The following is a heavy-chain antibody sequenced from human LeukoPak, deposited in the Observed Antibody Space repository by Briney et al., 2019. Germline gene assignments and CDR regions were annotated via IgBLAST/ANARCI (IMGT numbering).Heavy chain of an antibody. V-gene: IGHV4-61*02. CDR3: ARGAYFYGSGINWFDP. J-gene: IGHJ5*02. Sequence: SETLSLTCTVSNGSISSNTYFWSWIRQPAGKGLEWIGRMSSSGISTYSPSLKSRVTISIDTSRNQFSMNLNSVTAADTAVYYCARGAYFYGSGINWFDPWGQGTLITVPS. CDR1: NGSISSNTYF. CDR2: MSSSGIS. D-gene: IGHD3-10*01.